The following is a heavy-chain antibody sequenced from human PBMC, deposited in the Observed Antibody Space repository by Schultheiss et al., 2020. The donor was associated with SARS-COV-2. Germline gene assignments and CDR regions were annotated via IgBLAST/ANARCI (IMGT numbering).Heavy chain of an antibody. CDR2: ISSSSSYI. CDR1: GFTFSSYS. D-gene: IGHD3-22*01. CDR3: ARVPPGSGYYPFDY. J-gene: IGHJ4*02. Sequence: GGSLRLSCVVSGFTFSSYSMNWVRQAPGKGLEWVSSISSSSSYIYYADSVKGRFTISRDNAKNSLYLQMNSLRAEDTAVYYCARVPPGSGYYPFDYWGQGTLVTVSS. V-gene: IGHV3-21*01.